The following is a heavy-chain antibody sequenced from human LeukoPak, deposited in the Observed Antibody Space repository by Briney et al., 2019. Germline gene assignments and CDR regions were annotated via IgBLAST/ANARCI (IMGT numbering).Heavy chain of an antibody. CDR3: ARDRASGWYRGDYDY. Sequence: GGSLRLSCAASGFTFDDYGMSWVRQAPGEGLEWVSGVSAINWNGGSTGYADSVKGRFTISRDNAKNSLYLQMNSLRAEDTAFYFCARDRASGWYRGDYDYWGQGTLVTVSS. CDR2: INWNGGST. CDR1: GFTFDDYG. D-gene: IGHD6-19*01. J-gene: IGHJ4*02. V-gene: IGHV3-20*04.